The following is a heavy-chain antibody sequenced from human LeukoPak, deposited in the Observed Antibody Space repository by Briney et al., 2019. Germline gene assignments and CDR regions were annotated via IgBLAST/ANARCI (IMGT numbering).Heavy chain of an antibody. J-gene: IGHJ3*02. CDR3: ARTPSGRSYYALGAFDI. CDR1: GYTFTGYY. Sequence: GASVKVSCKASGYTFTGYYMHWVRQAPGQGLEWMGWINPNSGGTNYAQKFQGRVTMTRDTSTSTVYMELSSLRSEDTAVYYCARTPSGRSYYALGAFDIWGQGTMVTVSS. D-gene: IGHD1-26*01. CDR2: INPNSGGT. V-gene: IGHV1-2*02.